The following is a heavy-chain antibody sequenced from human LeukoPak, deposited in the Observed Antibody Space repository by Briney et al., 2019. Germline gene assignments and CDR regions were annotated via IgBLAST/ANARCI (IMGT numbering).Heavy chain of an antibody. D-gene: IGHD3-10*01. Sequence: PSQTLSLTCTVSGGSISSGSYYWRWIRQPAGKGLEWIGRIYTSGSTNYNPSLKSRVTISVDTSKNQFSLKLSSVTAADTAVYYCARDRGTGPNFDYWGQGTLVTVSS. CDR2: IYTSGST. CDR3: ARDRGTGPNFDY. J-gene: IGHJ4*02. V-gene: IGHV4-61*02. CDR1: GGSISSGSYY.